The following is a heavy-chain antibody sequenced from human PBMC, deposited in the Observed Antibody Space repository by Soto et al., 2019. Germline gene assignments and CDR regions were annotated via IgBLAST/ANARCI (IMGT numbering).Heavy chain of an antibody. V-gene: IGHV3-7*01. CDR1: GFTFNSYW. CDR2: IKQDGNEI. D-gene: IGHD2-15*01. Sequence: GGSLRLSCAASGFTFNSYWMTWVRQAPGKGLEWVANIKQDGNEIYYVDSVKGRFTISRDNAKNSLYLQMNSLRAEDTAVYYCARPGRYCSGGSCFPFEYWGQGALVTVSS. CDR3: ARPGRYCSGGSCFPFEY. J-gene: IGHJ4*02.